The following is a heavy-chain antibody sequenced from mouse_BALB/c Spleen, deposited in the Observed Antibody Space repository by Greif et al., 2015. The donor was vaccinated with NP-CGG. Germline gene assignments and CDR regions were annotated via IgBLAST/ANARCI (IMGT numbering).Heavy chain of an antibody. CDR3: ASGGNYGCCDD. J-gene: IGHJ2*01. V-gene: IGHV1-69*02. Sequence: QVQLQQPGAELVKPGAPVKLSCKASGYTFTSYWMNWVKQRPGRGLEWIGRIDPSDSETHYNQKFKDKATLTVDKSSSTAYIQRSSLASEDSAVYYCASGGNYGCCDDWGQGGALTVSP. CDR2: IDPSDSET. D-gene: IGHD1-2*01. CDR1: GYTFTSYW.